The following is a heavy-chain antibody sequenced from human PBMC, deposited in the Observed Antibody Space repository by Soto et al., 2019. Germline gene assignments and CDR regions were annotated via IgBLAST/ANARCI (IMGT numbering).Heavy chain of an antibody. CDR3: ARDTMVRGVNLDY. D-gene: IGHD3-10*01. CDR2: ISSSSNYI. CDR1: GFTFSRYS. J-gene: IGHJ4*02. V-gene: IGHV3-21*01. Sequence: GGSLRLSCAASGFTFSRYSINWVRQAPGKGLEWVSSISSSSNYIYYADSVTGRFTISRDNAKNSLFLHMNSLRAEDTAVYYCARDTMVRGVNLDYWGQGTLVTVSS.